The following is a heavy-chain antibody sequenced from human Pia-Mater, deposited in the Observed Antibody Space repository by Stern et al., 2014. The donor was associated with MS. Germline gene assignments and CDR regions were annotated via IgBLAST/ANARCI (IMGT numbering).Heavy chain of an antibody. V-gene: IGHV3-7*01. J-gene: IGHJ4*02. D-gene: IGHD3-10*01. CDR1: GFTFVGSW. CDR2: IKQNEREK. Sequence: EVQLVESGGGLVQHGGSLRLCCAASGFTFVGSWMRSVRQAPGQRLGWGAPIKQNEREKEYVDSVKGRLTISRENAQNSLYLQMNSLRAEDTAVYYCARGGSRYFDYWGQGTLVTVSS. CDR3: ARGGSRYFDY.